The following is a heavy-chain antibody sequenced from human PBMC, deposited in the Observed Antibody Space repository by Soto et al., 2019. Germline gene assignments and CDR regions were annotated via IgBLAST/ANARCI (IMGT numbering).Heavy chain of an antibody. CDR1: GFTFSSYW. D-gene: IGHD6-19*01. J-gene: IGHJ5*02. V-gene: IGHV3-7*04. CDR3: ARDRYSSGWYNWFDP. Sequence: GGSLRLSCAASGFTFSSYWMSWVRQAPGKGLEWVANIKQDGSEKYYVDSVKGRFTISRDNAKNSLYLQMNSLRAEDTAVYYCARDRYSSGWYNWFDPWGQGTLVTVSS. CDR2: IKQDGSEK.